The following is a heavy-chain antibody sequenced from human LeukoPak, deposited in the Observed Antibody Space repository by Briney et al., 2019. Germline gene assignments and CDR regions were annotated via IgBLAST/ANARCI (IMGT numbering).Heavy chain of an antibody. CDR1: GFTFSSYA. D-gene: IGHD3-10*01. Sequence: GASLRLSCAASGFTFSSYAMSWVRQDPGKGLEWVSAISGSGGSTYYADSVKGRFTISRDNSKNTLYLQMNSLRAEDTAVYYCAKEARYGSGSSYYYYYYMDVWGKGTTVTVSS. CDR3: AKEARYGSGSSYYYYYYMDV. CDR2: ISGSGGST. V-gene: IGHV3-23*01. J-gene: IGHJ6*03.